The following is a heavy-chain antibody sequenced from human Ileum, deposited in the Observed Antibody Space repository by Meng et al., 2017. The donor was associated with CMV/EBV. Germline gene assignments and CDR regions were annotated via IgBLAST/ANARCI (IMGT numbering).Heavy chain of an antibody. J-gene: IGHJ4*02. CDR1: TFPGYS. CDR3: ARDSLFPYSSSWYQIDY. CDR2: LNPHSGGT. Sequence: TFPGYSMHWVRQAPGQGLEWMGWLNPHSGGTNYAQKFQGRVTMTRDTSISTAYMELSRLRSDDTAVYYCARDSLFPYSSSWYQIDYWGQGTLVTVSS. V-gene: IGHV1-2*02. D-gene: IGHD6-13*01.